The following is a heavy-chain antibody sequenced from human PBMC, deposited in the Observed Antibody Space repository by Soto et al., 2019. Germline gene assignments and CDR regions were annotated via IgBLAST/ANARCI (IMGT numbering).Heavy chain of an antibody. CDR2: SNADNGNT. V-gene: IGHV1-3*02. CDR1: GYTFTSYA. D-gene: IGHD2-2*02. CDR3: ARVSVPAAIRSGLDY. J-gene: IGHJ4*02. Sequence: ASVKVSCKAPGYTFTSYAMHWVRQAPGQRLEWMGWSNADNGNTKYSQEFQGRVTFSRDTSASTVYMELSSLRSEDTAIYYCARVSVPAAIRSGLDYWGQGALVTVSS.